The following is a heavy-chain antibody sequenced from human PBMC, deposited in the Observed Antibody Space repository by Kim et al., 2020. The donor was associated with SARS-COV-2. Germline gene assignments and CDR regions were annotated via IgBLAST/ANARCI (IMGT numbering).Heavy chain of an antibody. J-gene: IGHJ4*02. Sequence: AAPVKSRFTNSRDDSKNTLYLQMNSLKTEDTAVYYCTTAPYYYDSSGYLIWGQGTLVTVSS. CDR3: TTAPYYYDSSGYLI. D-gene: IGHD3-22*01. V-gene: IGHV3-15*01.